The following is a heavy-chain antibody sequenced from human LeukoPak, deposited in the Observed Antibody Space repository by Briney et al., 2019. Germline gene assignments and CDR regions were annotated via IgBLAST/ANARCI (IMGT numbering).Heavy chain of an antibody. CDR1: GGSISSYY. CDR3: ARDVSPYYYYGMDV. CDR2: INHSGST. D-gene: IGHD5/OR15-5a*01. Sequence: SETLSLTCTVSGGSISSYYWSWIRQPPGKGLEWIGEINHSGSTNYNPSLKSRVTISVDTSKNQFSLKLSSVTAADTAVYYCARDVSPYYYYGMDVWGQGTTVTVSS. J-gene: IGHJ6*02. V-gene: IGHV4-34*01.